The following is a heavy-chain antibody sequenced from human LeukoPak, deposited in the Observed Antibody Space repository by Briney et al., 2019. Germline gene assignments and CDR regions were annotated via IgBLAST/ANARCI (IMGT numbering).Heavy chain of an antibody. CDR1: GFTFTSYD. V-gene: IGHV1-8*01. J-gene: IGHJ5*02. D-gene: IGHD3-10*01. Sequence: ASVKVSCKASGFTFTSYDINWVRQASGQGLEWMGWMNPNNGNTGYAQKFQGRVTMTRDTSISTAYMELRGLRSEDTAVYYCVRDGEGVAISVNYWFNPWGQGTLVTVSS. CDR2: MNPNNGNT. CDR3: VRDGEGVAISVNYWFNP.